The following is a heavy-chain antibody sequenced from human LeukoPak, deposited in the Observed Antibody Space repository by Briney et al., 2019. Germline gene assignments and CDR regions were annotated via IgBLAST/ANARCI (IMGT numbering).Heavy chain of an antibody. CDR2: IYYSGST. J-gene: IGHJ5*02. V-gene: IGHV4-30-4*08. Sequence: SETLSLTCTVSGGSISSGDYYWSWIRQPPGKGLEWIGYIYYSGSTYYNPSLKSRVTISVDTSKNQFSLKLSSVTAADTAVYYCAREPDIVVVPAALDNWFDPWGQGTLVTVSS. CDR3: AREPDIVVVPAALDNWFDP. CDR1: GGSISSGDYY. D-gene: IGHD2-2*01.